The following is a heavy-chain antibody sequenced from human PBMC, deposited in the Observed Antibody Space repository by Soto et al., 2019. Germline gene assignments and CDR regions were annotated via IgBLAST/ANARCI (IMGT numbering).Heavy chain of an antibody. CDR2: IYYSGST. V-gene: IGHV4-39*01. CDR1: GGSISSSSYY. CDR3: ARLGAYDFWSGYSPGDYYYYMDV. Sequence: SETLSLTCTVSGGSISSSSYYWGWIRQPPGKGLEWIGSIYYSGSTYYNPSLKSRVTISVDTSKNQFSLKLSSVTAADTAVYYFARLGAYDFWSGYSPGDYYYYMDVWGKGTTVTVSS. J-gene: IGHJ6*03. D-gene: IGHD3-3*01.